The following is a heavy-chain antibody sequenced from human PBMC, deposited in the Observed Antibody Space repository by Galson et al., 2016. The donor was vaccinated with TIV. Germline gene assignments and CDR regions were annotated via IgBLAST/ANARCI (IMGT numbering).Heavy chain of an antibody. Sequence: SVKVSCKASGYTFTSYGFGWVRQAPGQGLEWMGWISTYNGNTNYAQKFQGRVTLTTETSTSTASMELGGLTADDTAMYYCARAADTGNDAPFDYWGQGTLVTVSS. D-gene: IGHD1-1*01. V-gene: IGHV1-18*01. CDR3: ARAADTGNDAPFDY. CDR1: GYTFTSYG. CDR2: ISTYNGNT. J-gene: IGHJ4*02.